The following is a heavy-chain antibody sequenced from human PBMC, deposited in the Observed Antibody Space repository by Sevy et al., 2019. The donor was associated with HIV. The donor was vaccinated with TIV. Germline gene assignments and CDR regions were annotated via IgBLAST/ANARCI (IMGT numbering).Heavy chain of an antibody. CDR3: ARINDDFWSGYAGFGAFDI. CDR1: GGSISSYY. D-gene: IGHD3-3*01. CDR2: IYYSGST. Sequence: SETLSLTCTVSGGSISSYYWSWIRQPPGKGLEWIGYIYYSGSTNYNPSLKSRVTISVDTSKNQFPLKLSSVTAAETAVYYCARINDDFWSGYAGFGAFDIWGQGTMVTVSS. J-gene: IGHJ3*02. V-gene: IGHV4-59*01.